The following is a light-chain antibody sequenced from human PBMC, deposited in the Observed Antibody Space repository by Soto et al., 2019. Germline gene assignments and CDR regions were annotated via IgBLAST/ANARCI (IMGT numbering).Light chain of an antibody. J-gene: IGKJ5*01. CDR2: DAS. CDR3: QQRSNWPIT. V-gene: IGKV3-11*01. Sequence: EIVLTQSPATLSLSPGERATLSCRASQTVYSYLIWYQQKPGQAPRLLISDASTRATGIPARFSGSGSGTDFTLTIISLEPEDFAVNYCQQRSNWPITFGQGTRLEIK. CDR1: QTVYSY.